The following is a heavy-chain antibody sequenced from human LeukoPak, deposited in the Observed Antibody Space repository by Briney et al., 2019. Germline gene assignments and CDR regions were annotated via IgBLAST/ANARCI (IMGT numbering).Heavy chain of an antibody. Sequence: PGGSLRLSCAASGFTFSSYGMHWVRQAPGKGLEWVAVISYDGSNKYYADSVKGRFTISRDSSKNTLYLQMNSLRAEDTAVYYCAKDAAMVFWGQGTLVTVSS. J-gene: IGHJ4*02. CDR2: ISYDGSNK. D-gene: IGHD5-18*01. V-gene: IGHV3-30*18. CDR1: GFTFSSYG. CDR3: AKDAAMVF.